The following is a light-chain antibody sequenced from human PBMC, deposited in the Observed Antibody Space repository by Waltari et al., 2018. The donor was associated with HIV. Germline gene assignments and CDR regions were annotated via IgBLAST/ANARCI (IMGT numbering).Light chain of an antibody. Sequence: EIVLTQSPGTLSLSPGERATLSCRASQRVSSSHLAWYQQKPGQAPRLLIYGASSRATGIPDTFSGSGSGTDFTLTISRLEPEDFAVYYCQQYGTSPWTFGQGTKVEIK. CDR3: QQYGTSPWT. CDR1: QRVSSSH. V-gene: IGKV3-20*01. J-gene: IGKJ1*01. CDR2: GAS.